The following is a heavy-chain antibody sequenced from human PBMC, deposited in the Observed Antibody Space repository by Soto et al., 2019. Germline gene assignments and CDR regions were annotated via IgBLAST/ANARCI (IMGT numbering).Heavy chain of an antibody. J-gene: IGHJ4*02. Sequence: SETLSLTCTVSGASISYYFWSWIRQSPGRGLEWIGYLDYSGSTNYNPSLKSRVIISADTSKNRFSLKLNSVTAADTAVYYCAKNRDNYFDKWGQGKLVTVSS. CDR1: GASISYYF. CDR3: AKNRDNYFDK. CDR2: LDYSGST. V-gene: IGHV4-59*01.